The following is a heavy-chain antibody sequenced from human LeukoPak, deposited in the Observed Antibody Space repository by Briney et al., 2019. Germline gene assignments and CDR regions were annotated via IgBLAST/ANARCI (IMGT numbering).Heavy chain of an antibody. V-gene: IGHV1-2*02. CDR3: ARSLDLDV. Sequence: ASVKVSCKASGYXFIGYFLHWVRQAPGQGHEWMGWIDPNSGNTNRPQKFQGRVTMTRDTSITTSYMELSSLRSDDTAVYYCARSLDLDVWGQGTTVTVSS. J-gene: IGHJ6*02. CDR1: GYXFIGYF. CDR2: IDPNSGNT.